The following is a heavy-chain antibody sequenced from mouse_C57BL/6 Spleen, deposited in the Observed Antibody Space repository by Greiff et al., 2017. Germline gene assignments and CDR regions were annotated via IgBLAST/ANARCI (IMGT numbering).Heavy chain of an antibody. V-gene: IGHV5-16*01. D-gene: IGHD1-1*01. CDR2: INYDDSRT. Sequence: EVKLEESEGGLVQPGSSMKLSCTASGFTFSDYYMAWVRQVPEKGLEWVANINYDDSRTYYLDSLKSRFIISRDNAKNILYLQMSSLKSEDTATYYCARDHYGSSYFDYWGQGTTLTVSS. J-gene: IGHJ2*01. CDR3: ARDHYGSSYFDY. CDR1: GFTFSDYY.